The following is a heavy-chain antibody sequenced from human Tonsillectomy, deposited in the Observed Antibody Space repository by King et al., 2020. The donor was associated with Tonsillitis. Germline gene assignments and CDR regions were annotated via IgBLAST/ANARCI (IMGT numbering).Heavy chain of an antibody. CDR2: ISFDGSNK. CDR1: GFTFSSYG. Sequence: VQLVESGGGVVQPGRSLRLSCAASGFTFSSYGMHWVRQAPGKGLEWVAVISFDGSNKYYADSVKGRFTISRDNSKNTLYLQMNSKRAEDTAVYYCAKDLYYDILTGYLEDYYGMDVWGQGTTVTVSS. J-gene: IGHJ6*02. CDR3: AKDLYYDILTGYLEDYYGMDV. V-gene: IGHV3-30*18. D-gene: IGHD3-9*01.